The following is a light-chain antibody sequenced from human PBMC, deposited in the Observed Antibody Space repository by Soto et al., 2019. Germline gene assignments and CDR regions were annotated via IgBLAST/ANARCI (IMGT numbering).Light chain of an antibody. J-gene: IGLJ3*02. V-gene: IGLV4-60*02. Sequence: QPVLTQSSSASASLGSSVKLTCTLSSGHSSYIIAWHQQQPGKAPRYLMKLEGSGTYNKGSGVPDRFSGSSSGADRYLTISNLQFEEEADYFCETWDGNTRVFGGGTKVTVL. CDR1: SGHSSYI. CDR2: LEGSGTY. CDR3: ETWDGNTRV.